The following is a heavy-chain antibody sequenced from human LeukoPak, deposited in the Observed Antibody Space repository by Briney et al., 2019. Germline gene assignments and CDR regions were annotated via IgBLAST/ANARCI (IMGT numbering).Heavy chain of an antibody. Sequence: ASVKVSCKVSGYTLTELSMHWVRQAPGKGLEWMGGFDPEDGETIYAQKLQGRVTMITDTSTNTAYMELRSLRSDDTAVYYCARDSDYYGSGSYPDYWGQGTLVTVSS. V-gene: IGHV1-24*01. CDR2: FDPEDGET. J-gene: IGHJ4*02. CDR1: GYTLTELS. CDR3: ARDSDYYGSGSYPDY. D-gene: IGHD3-10*01.